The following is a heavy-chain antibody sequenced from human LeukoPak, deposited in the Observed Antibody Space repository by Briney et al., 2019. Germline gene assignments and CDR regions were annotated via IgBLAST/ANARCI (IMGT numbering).Heavy chain of an antibody. CDR3: ARVGGYSYGYAGAY. D-gene: IGHD5-18*01. CDR2: INHSGST. Sequence: PSEALSLTCAVYGGSFSGYYWSWIRQPPGKGLEWIGEINHSGSTNYNPSLKSRVTISVDTSKNQFSLKLSSVTAADTAVYYCARVGGYSYGYAGAYWGQGTLVTVSS. CDR1: GGSFSGYY. J-gene: IGHJ4*02. V-gene: IGHV4-34*01.